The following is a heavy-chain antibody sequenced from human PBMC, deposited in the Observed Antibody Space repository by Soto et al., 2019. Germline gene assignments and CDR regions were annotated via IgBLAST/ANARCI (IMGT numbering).Heavy chain of an antibody. J-gene: IGHJ6*01. D-gene: IGHD2-21*02. Sequence: EVQLVESGGDLVQPGRSLRLSCAASGFSFGDYAMHWVRQAPGKGLEWVSGISWKSASIGYADSVKGRFTISRDNAQNSRYLQMNSLGAEDTALCHWAKSRCGTARGLDVWGRGSKVSVSS. CDR1: GFSFGDYA. CDR2: ISWKSASI. V-gene: IGHV3-9*01. CDR3: AKSRCGTARGLDV.